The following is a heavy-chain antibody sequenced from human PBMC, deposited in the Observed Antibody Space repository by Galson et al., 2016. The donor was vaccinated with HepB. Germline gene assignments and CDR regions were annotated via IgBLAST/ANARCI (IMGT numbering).Heavy chain of an antibody. CDR3: ARDRPEGGMLDSDS. J-gene: IGHJ4*02. D-gene: IGHD1-1*01. Sequence: SLRLSCAASGFSVNAHYMNWVRQAPGKRLEWVAPIKTDGNRDYADSVRGRFSISRDNLENTVYLQMNTLKVEDTAIYFCARDRPEGGMLDSDSWGQGTQVTVS. V-gene: IGHV3-53*01. CDR2: IKTDGNR. CDR1: GFSVNAHY.